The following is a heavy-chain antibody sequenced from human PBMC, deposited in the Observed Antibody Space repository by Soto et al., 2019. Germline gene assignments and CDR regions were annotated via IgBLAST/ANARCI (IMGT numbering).Heavy chain of an antibody. J-gene: IGHJ6*02. D-gene: IGHD3-3*01. CDR2: IIPIFGTA. CDR1: GGTFSSYA. V-gene: IGHV1-69*13. CDR3: ASGDYGFWSGPGGGMDV. Sequence: SVKVSCKASGGTFSSYAISWVRQAPGQGLEWMGGIIPIFGTANYAQKFQGRVTITADESTSTAYMELSSLRSEDTAVYYCASGDYGFWSGPGGGMDVWGQGTTVTVSS.